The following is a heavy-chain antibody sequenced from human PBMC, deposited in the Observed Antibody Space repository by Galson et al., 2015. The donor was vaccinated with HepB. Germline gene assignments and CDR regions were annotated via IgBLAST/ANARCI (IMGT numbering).Heavy chain of an antibody. J-gene: IGHJ4*02. CDR1: GFTFSNYA. V-gene: IGHV3-23*01. D-gene: IGHD2-2*02. Sequence: SLRLSCAASGFTFSNYAMTWVRQAPGKGLEWVSAISGSGDNTLYTDSVKGRFTISRDNFQNTLYLQMNSLRGEDTAVYYCAKFLACCSSVSCYTDSSFDYWGQGTLVTVSS. CDR2: ISGSGDNT. CDR3: AKFLACCSSVSCYTDSSFDY.